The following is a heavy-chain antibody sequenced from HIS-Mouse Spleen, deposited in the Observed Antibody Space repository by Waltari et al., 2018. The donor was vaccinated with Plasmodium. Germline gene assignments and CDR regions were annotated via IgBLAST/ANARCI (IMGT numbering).Heavy chain of an antibody. V-gene: IGHV4-39*07. D-gene: IGHD1-7*01. CDR3: ARDRITGTSYFDY. CDR1: GGSISSSSYY. Sequence: QLQLQESGPGLVKPSETLSLTCTVSGGSISSSSYYWGWFRQPPGKGLEWIGSIYYTGSTDYNPSLKSRVTISVDTSKNQFSLKLSSVTAADTAVYYCARDRITGTSYFDYWGQGTLVTVSS. J-gene: IGHJ4*02. CDR2: IYYTGST.